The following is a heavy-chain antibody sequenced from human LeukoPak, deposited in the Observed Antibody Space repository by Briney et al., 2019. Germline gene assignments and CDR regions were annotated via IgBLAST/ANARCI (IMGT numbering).Heavy chain of an antibody. Sequence: HPGGSLRLSCAASGFTFSNYGMHWVRQAPGKGLEWVALIWYDGSNKYYADSVKGRFTISRDNSKNTLYLQTNSLRAEDTAVYYCAGSYYNVFDYWGQGTLVTVSS. J-gene: IGHJ4*02. D-gene: IGHD3-10*01. V-gene: IGHV3-33*01. CDR2: IWYDGSNK. CDR3: AGSYYNVFDY. CDR1: GFTFSNYG.